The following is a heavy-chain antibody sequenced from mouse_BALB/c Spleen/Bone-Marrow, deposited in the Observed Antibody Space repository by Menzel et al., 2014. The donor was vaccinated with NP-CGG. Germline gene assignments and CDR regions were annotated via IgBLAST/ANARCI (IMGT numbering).Heavy chain of an antibody. J-gene: IGHJ4*01. D-gene: IGHD1-1*01. Sequence: EVQLQQSGPELVKPGASVKVSCKASDYAFTSYNIYCVKQSHGKSLEWIGYIDPYSGGTNYNQKFRGKATLTVDKSSSPAYMHLNSLTSEDSAVYYCARELSRAMDYWGQGPSVPVSS. CDR2: IDPYSGGT. CDR1: DYAFTSYN. CDR3: ARELSRAMDY. V-gene: IGHV1S135*01.